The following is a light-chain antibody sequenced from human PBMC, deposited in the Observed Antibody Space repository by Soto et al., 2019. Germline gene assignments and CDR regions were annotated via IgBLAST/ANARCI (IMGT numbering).Light chain of an antibody. V-gene: IGKV1-5*03. Sequence: DIQMTQSPSTLPASVVDTVIIICRANQSISTWLAWYQQKPGKAPKLLIYKASSLESGVPSRFSGGGIGTEFSLSISSLQPDDFATYYCQQYSTYPYIVGQGTK. CDR2: KAS. CDR3: QQYSTYPYI. J-gene: IGKJ2*01. CDR1: QSISTW.